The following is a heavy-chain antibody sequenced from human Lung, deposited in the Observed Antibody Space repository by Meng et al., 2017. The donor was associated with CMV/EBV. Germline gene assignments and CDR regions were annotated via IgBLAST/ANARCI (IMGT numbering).Heavy chain of an antibody. J-gene: IGHJ6*01. V-gene: IGHV4-34*01. Sequence: SETXSLXCAVYGGSFSGYYWSWIRQPPGKGLEWIGEINHSGSTNYNPSLKSRVTISVDTSKNQFSLKLSSVTAADTAVYYCARTTYDFWSGIYYYYYGMDVXGKGPRSPSPQ. D-gene: IGHD3-3*01. CDR3: ARTTYDFWSGIYYYYYGMDV. CDR1: GGSFSGYY. CDR2: INHSGST.